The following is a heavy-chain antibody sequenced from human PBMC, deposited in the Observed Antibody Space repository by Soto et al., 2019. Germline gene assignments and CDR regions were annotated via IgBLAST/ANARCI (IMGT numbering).Heavy chain of an antibody. CDR1: GATFNDYT. J-gene: IGHJ6*03. CDR3: ASGKSQMTQDRMGFYYYMDV. CDR2: VIPLLDAS. D-gene: IGHD2-15*01. Sequence: QVQLVQSGAEVKKPGSSVRISCAASGATFNDYTFTWVRRAPAQGLEWMGRVIPLLDASNYAEKFQDRVTITADRSTSTVYMELSGLKSEDSAIYYCASGKSQMTQDRMGFYYYMDVWGKGTTVTVSS. V-gene: IGHV1-69*08.